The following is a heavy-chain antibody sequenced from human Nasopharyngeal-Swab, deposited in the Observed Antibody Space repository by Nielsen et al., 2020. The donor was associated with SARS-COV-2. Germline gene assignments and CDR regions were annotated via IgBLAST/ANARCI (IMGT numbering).Heavy chain of an antibody. Sequence: SETLSLTYAVYGGSFSGYYWSWIRQPPGKGLEWIGEINHSGSTNYNPSLKSRVTISVDTSKNQFSLKLSSVTAADTAVYYCAREEQVATLDVWGQGTTVTVSS. CDR3: AREEQVATLDV. D-gene: IGHD5-12*01. CDR1: GGSFSGYY. V-gene: IGHV4-34*01. CDR2: INHSGST. J-gene: IGHJ6*02.